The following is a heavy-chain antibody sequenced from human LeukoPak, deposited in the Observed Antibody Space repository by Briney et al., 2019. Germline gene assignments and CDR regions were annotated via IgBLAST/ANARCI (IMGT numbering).Heavy chain of an antibody. Sequence: GASVKVSCKASGYTFTSYYMHWVRQAPGQGLEWMGRISPKSGGTNYAQRFQGRVTMTRDTSINTVSMELSSLTSDDTAVYYCARVNCGGGSCYFAGDGLNAWGQGTTVIVSS. V-gene: IGHV1-2*06. CDR2: ISPKSGGT. J-gene: IGHJ6*02. CDR1: GYTFTSYY. D-gene: IGHD2-15*01. CDR3: ARVNCGGGSCYFAGDGLNA.